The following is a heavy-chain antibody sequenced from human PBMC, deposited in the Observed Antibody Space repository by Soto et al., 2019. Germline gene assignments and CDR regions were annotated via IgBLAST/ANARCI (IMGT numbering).Heavy chain of an antibody. J-gene: IGHJ4*02. V-gene: IGHV3-9*01. Sequence: ESGGGLVQPGRSLRLSCAASGFTFDDYAMHWVRQAPGKGLEWVSGISWNSGSIGYADSVKGRFTISRDNAKNSLYLQMNSLRAEDTALYYCAKDIGAAAGPFDYWGQGTLVTVSS. D-gene: IGHD6-13*01. CDR2: ISWNSGSI. CDR3: AKDIGAAAGPFDY. CDR1: GFTFDDYA.